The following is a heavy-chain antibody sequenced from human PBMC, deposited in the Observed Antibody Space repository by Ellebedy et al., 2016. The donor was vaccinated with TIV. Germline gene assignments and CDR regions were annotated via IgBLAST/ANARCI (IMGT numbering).Heavy chain of an antibody. Sequence: SETLSLTXTVSGGSISSGGYYWSWIRQHPGKGLEWIGYIYYSGSTYYNPSLKSRVTISVDTSKNQFSLKLSSVTAADTAVYYCARVGLYSNYSFDYWGQGTLVTVSS. CDR2: IYYSGST. D-gene: IGHD4-11*01. CDR3: ARVGLYSNYSFDY. J-gene: IGHJ4*02. V-gene: IGHV4-31*03. CDR1: GGSISSGGYY.